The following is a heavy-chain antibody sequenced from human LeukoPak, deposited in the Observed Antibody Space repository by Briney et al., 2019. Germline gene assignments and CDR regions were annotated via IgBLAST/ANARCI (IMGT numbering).Heavy chain of an antibody. CDR1: GFTFDDYG. CDR2: ITWNGDTT. Sequence: PGGSLRLSCAASGFTFDDYGMSWVRQAPGKGLEWVSGITWNGDTTGYADSVKGRFTISRDNAKSSLCLQMNSLRVEDTALYYCAREVATMDYYYYMDVWGKGTAVTVSS. V-gene: IGHV3-20*04. CDR3: AREVATMDYYYYMDV. J-gene: IGHJ6*03. D-gene: IGHD5-12*01.